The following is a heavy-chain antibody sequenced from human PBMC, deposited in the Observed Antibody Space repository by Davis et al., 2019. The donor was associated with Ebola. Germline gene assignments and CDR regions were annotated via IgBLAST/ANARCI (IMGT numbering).Heavy chain of an antibody. J-gene: IGHJ6*02. CDR3: ARRAAGYKYYYGMDV. CDR2: LYYSGST. V-gene: IGHV4-39*01. Sequence: PSETLSLTCTISGGSLSRSGSYWGWIRQPPGKGREWIANLYYSGSTYYNPSLSSRVTISVDTSENKFSLRLTSVTAADTAVYYCARRAAGYKYYYGMDVWGQGTTVTVSS. D-gene: IGHD5-24*01. CDR1: GGSLSRSGSY.